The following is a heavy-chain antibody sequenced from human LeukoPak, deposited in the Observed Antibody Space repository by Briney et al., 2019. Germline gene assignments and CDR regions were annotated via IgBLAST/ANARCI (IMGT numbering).Heavy chain of an antibody. V-gene: IGHV3-30-3*01. D-gene: IGHD3-22*01. CDR1: GFTFTAYL. CDR2: MSSDGNAM. Sequence: GGSLRLSCAASGFTFTAYLIHWVRQAPGKGLEWVAVMSSDGNAMFYADSVKGRFTISRDNSKNALYLQMNSLRAEDTAVYYCVRESEYYFDHSASFDYWGQGTLVTVSS. J-gene: IGHJ4*02. CDR3: VRESEYYFDHSASFDY.